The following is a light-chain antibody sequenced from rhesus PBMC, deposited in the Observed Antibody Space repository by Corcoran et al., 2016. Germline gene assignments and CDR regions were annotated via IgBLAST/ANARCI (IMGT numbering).Light chain of an antibody. V-gene: IGKV4-1*01. CDR3: QQYYSSPYS. J-gene: IGKJ2*01. CDR1: QSLLYSSNNKNY. Sequence: DIVMTQSPDSLAVSLGERVTINCKSSQSLLYSSNNKNYLAWYQQKPGPAPKLFIYWASTRESGVPNRFSGGGSGTDFTLTISGLQAEDVAVYYCQQYYSSPYSFGQGTKMEIK. CDR2: WAS.